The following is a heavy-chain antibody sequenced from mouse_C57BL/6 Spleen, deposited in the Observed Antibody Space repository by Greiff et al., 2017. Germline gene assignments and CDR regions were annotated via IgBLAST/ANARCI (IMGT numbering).Heavy chain of an antibody. CDR1: GYAFSSSW. J-gene: IGHJ3*01. CDR2: IYPGDGDT. CDR3: ASLLDSSGFSWFAY. D-gene: IGHD3-2*02. V-gene: IGHV1-82*01. Sequence: VQLQQSGPELVKPGASVKISCKASGYAFSSSWMNWVKQRPGKGLEWIGRIYPGDGDTNYNGKFKGKATLTADKSSSTAYMQLSSLTSEDSAVYFCASLLDSSGFSWFAYWGQGTLVTVSA.